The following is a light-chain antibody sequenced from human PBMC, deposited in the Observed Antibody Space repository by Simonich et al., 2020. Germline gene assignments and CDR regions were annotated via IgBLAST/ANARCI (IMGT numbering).Light chain of an antibody. J-gene: IGLJ2*01. CDR2: EGS. CDR3: CSYAGSSTVV. CDR1: SSDVGSYNL. Sequence: QSALTQPASVSGSPGQSITISCTGTSSDVGSYNLVSWYQQHPGKAPKLMSYEGSKRPSGVYIRFSGSKSCNTASLPISGLQAEDEADYYCCSYAGSSTVVFGGGTKLTVL. V-gene: IGLV2-23*01.